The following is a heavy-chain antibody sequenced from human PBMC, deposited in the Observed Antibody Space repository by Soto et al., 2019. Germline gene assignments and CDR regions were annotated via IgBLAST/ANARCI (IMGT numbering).Heavy chain of an antibody. CDR3: ARIAASGRGWDV. Sequence: EVQLVESGGGLVQPGGSLRLSCVDSGFTFSSYWMSWVRQARVKGLEWVGNIKQDGSEENYVDFMKGRFTISRDNAKNSMYLQMNSLRAEDTAVYYCARIAASGRGWDVWGQWTTVVVSS. V-gene: IGHV3-7*01. CDR1: GFTFSSYW. CDR2: IKQDGSEE. D-gene: IGHD6-13*01. J-gene: IGHJ6*02.